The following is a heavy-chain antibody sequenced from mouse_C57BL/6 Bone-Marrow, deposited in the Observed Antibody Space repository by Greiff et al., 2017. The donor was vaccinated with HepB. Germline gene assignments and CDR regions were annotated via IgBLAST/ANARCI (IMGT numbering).Heavy chain of an antibody. CDR3: ARDGPGGMDY. V-gene: IGHV5-4*01. CDR1: GFTFSSYA. CDR2: ISDGGSYT. Sequence: EVHLVESGGGLVKPGGSLKLSCAASGFTFSSYAMSWVRQTPEKRLEWVATISDGGSYTYYPDNVKGRFPISRDNAKNNRYMQMSDLKSEDTAMYYCARDGPGGMDYGGQGKAVTVSS. J-gene: IGHJ4*01.